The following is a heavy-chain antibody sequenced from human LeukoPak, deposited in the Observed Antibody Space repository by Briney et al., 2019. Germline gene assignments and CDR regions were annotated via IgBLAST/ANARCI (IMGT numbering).Heavy chain of an antibody. CDR2: ISGSGGST. J-gene: IGHJ4*02. V-gene: IGHV3-23*01. CDR1: GFTFSSYA. CDR3: ARGGLGSAFDN. Sequence: GGSLRLSCAASGFTFSSYALSWVRQAPGKGRECVSAISGSGGSTYSADSLKGRFTISRDNSKNTLYLQINSLRTDDTAVFYCARGGLGSAFDNWGQGTLVTVSS. D-gene: IGHD6-19*01.